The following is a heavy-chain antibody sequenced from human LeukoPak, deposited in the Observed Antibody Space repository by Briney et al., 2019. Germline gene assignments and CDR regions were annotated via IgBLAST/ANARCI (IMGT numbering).Heavy chain of an antibody. Sequence: ASVKVSCKASGYTFTGYYMHWVRQAPGQGLEWMGWINPNSGGTNYAQKFQGRVTMTRDTSISTAYMELSRLRSDDTAVYYCARDFFEDMASVDYWGQGTLVTVSS. D-gene: IGHD2/OR15-2a*01. CDR3: ARDFFEDMASVDY. CDR2: INPNSGGT. J-gene: IGHJ4*02. V-gene: IGHV1-2*02. CDR1: GYTFTGYY.